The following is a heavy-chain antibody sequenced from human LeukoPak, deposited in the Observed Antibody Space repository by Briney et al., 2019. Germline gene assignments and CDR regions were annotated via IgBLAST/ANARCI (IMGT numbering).Heavy chain of an antibody. Sequence: SVKVSCKASGGTFRSYAISWVRQAPGQGLEWMGGIIPIFGTANYAQKFQGRVTITTDESTSTAYMELSSLRSEDTAVYYCARNVDTAMAYNWFDPWGQGTLVTVSS. V-gene: IGHV1-69*05. CDR1: GGTFRSYA. J-gene: IGHJ5*02. CDR2: IIPIFGTA. CDR3: ARNVDTAMAYNWFDP. D-gene: IGHD5-18*01.